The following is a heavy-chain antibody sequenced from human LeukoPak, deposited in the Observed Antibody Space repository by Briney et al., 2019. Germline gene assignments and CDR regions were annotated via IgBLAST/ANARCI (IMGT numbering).Heavy chain of an antibody. CDR1: GFTFSSYA. V-gene: IGHV3-23*01. D-gene: IGHD3-22*01. CDR3: AKPLTYYYDSGGYRVVFVLDY. Sequence: PGGSLRLSCAASGFTFSSYAMSWVRQAPGKGLEWVSAISGSGGSTYYADSVKGRFTISRDNSKNTLYLQMNSLRAEDTAVYYCAKPLTYYYDSGGYRVVFVLDYWGQGTLVTVSS. J-gene: IGHJ4*02. CDR2: ISGSGGST.